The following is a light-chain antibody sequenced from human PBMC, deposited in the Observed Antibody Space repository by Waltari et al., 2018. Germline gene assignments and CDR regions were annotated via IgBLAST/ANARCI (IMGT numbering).Light chain of an antibody. CDR3: QQRSNWPLT. CDR2: DAS. V-gene: IGKV3-11*01. Sequence: EIVLIQSPATLSLSPGERATLPCRASQSVSSYLAWYQQKPGQAPRLLIYDASNRATGIPARFSGSGSGTDFTLTISSLEPEDFAVYYCQQRSNWPLTFGGGTKVEIK. CDR1: QSVSSY. J-gene: IGKJ4*01.